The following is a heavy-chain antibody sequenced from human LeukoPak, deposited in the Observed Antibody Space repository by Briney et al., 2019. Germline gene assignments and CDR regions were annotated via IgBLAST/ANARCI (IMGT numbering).Heavy chain of an antibody. CDR3: ARSPAGGSDFDY. CDR2: IYYSGST. D-gene: IGHD5-12*01. J-gene: IGHJ4*02. V-gene: IGHV4-31*03. CDR1: GGSISSGGYY. Sequence: ASQTLSLTCTVSGGSISSGGYYWSWIRQHPGKGLEWIGYIYYSGSTYYNPSLKSRVTISVDTSKNQFSLKLSSVTAADTAVYYCARSPAGGSDFDYWGQGTLVTVSS.